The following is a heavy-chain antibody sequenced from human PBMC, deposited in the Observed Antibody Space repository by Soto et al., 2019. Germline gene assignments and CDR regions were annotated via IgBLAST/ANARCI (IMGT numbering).Heavy chain of an antibody. CDR2: ISYDGSNK. Sequence: QVQLVESGGGVVQPGRSLRLSCAASGFTFSSYGMHWVRQAPGKGLEWVAVISYDGSNKYYADSVKGRFTISRDNSKNTLYLQMNSLRAEDTAVYYFAKSYSSSWYGYYYYYGIDVWGQGTTVTVSS. D-gene: IGHD6-13*01. CDR1: GFTFSSYG. V-gene: IGHV3-30*18. CDR3: AKSYSSSWYGYYYYYGIDV. J-gene: IGHJ6*02.